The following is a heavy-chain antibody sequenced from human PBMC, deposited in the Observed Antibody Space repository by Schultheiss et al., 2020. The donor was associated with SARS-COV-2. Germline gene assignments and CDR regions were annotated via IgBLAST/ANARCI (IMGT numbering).Heavy chain of an antibody. V-gene: IGHV3-23*01. CDR2: IRGSGDNT. Sequence: GGSLRLSCAASGFTFSSYAMSWVRQAPGKGLEWVSIIRGSGDNTYYADSVKGRFTISRDKFKNTLYLQMNSLRAEDTAVYYCAKVSTGYYYGSGSYCFDYWGQGTLVTVSS. CDR3: AKVSTGYYYGSGSYCFDY. J-gene: IGHJ4*02. D-gene: IGHD3-10*01. CDR1: GFTFSSYA.